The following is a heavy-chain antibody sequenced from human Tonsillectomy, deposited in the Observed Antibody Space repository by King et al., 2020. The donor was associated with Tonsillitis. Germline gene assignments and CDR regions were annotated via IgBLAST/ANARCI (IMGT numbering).Heavy chain of an antibody. D-gene: IGHD2-2*01. Sequence: HVQLVESGAEVKKPGASVKGSCMAPRDTFAAYYVHWVRQAPGQGLEWRGWSNANSGGTNYAQKCQGRVTLARDTSIYTPYMELSGLSYDDTAMYYCALRRAYCSSTSCYSADAFEIWGQGTKVTVSS. CDR2: SNANSGGT. J-gene: IGHJ3*02. CDR1: RDTFAAYY. CDR3: ALRRAYCSSTSCYSADAFEI. V-gene: IGHV1-2*02.